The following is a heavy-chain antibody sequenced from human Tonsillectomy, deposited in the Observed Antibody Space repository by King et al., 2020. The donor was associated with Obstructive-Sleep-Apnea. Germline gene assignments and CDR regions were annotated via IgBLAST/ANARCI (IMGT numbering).Heavy chain of an antibody. Sequence: QLQESGPGLVKPSETLSLTCTVSGGSISSSSYYWGWIRQPPGKGLEWMGSIYYSGSTYYNPSLKSRVTISVDTSKNQFSLKLSSVTAADTAVYYCASSRYSYGYEFDYWGQGTLVTVSS. D-gene: IGHD5-18*01. CDR1: GGSISSSSYY. V-gene: IGHV4-39*07. CDR2: IYYSGST. CDR3: ASSRYSYGYEFDY. J-gene: IGHJ4*02.